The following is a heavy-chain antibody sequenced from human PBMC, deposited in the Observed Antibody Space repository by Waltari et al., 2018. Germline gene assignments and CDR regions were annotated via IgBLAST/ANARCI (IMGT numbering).Heavy chain of an antibody. D-gene: IGHD3-22*01. CDR2: ISYEGSNK. V-gene: IGHV3-30*04. J-gene: IGHJ4*02. Sequence: QVHLVESGGGVVQPGRSLRLSWVGSGFRFSDHAMHWVRQAPGKGLEWVAIISYEGSNKYYADSVRGRFTISRDNSKNMLYLEMNSLRAEDTAVYYCARDLYSSGPREADSWGQGTLVAVSS. CDR3: ARDLYSSGPREADS. CDR1: GFRFSDHA.